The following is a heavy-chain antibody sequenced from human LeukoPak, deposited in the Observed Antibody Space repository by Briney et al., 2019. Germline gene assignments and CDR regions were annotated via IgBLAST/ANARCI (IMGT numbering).Heavy chain of an antibody. J-gene: IGHJ4*02. D-gene: IGHD2-15*01. CDR1: GFTFSSYA. V-gene: IGHV3-23*01. CDR2: ISGSGGST. Sequence: GGSLRLSCAASGFTFSSYAMSWVRQAPGKGLEWVSAISGSGGSTYYADSVKGRFTISRDNSKNTLYLQMNSLRAEDTAVYYCAKDHIVVVVAAFDYFDYWGQGTLVTVSS. CDR3: AKDHIVVVVAAFDYFDY.